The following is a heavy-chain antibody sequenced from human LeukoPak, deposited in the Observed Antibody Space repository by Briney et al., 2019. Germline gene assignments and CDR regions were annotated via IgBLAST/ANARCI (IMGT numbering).Heavy chain of an antibody. D-gene: IGHD3-9*01. CDR3: ARGHYNILTGNYKWTPDY. CDR2: IHSGGSDI. Sequence: GGSLRLSCAASGFTFNTYKMNWVRQAPGRGLEWVSSIHSGGSDIYYADSVKGRFTVSRDNAKNSLFLQMNSLRAEDTALYYCARGHYNILTGNYKWTPDYWGQGTLVTVSS. CDR1: GFTFNTYK. V-gene: IGHV3-21*06. J-gene: IGHJ4*02.